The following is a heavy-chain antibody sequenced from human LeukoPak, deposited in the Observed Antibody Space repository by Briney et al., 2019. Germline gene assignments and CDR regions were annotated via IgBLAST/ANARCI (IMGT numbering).Heavy chain of an antibody. V-gene: IGHV4-30-2*01. Sequence: SETLSLTCAVSGGSISSGGYSWSWIRQPPGKGLEWIGYIYHSGSTYYNPSLKSRVTISVDRSKNQFSLKLSSVTAADTAVYYCAREADLVSRIAVGWFDPWGQGTLVTVSS. CDR1: GGSISSGGYS. D-gene: IGHD6-19*01. CDR3: AREADLVSRIAVGWFDP. J-gene: IGHJ5*02. CDR2: IYHSGST.